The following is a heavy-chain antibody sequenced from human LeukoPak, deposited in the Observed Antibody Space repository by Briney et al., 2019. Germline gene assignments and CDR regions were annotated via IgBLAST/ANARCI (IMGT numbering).Heavy chain of an antibody. CDR2: ISSSSSFI. Sequence: GGSLRLSCAASGFTFSTYTMSWVRQAPGKGLEWVSSISSSSSFIYNADSMKGRFTISRDNAKDSLFLQMNSLRAEDTAIYYCARDPRIYCTNGICRDDYFDNWGQGTLVTVSS. CDR3: ARDPRIYCTNGICRDDYFDN. D-gene: IGHD2-8*01. V-gene: IGHV3-21*01. J-gene: IGHJ4*02. CDR1: GFTFSTYT.